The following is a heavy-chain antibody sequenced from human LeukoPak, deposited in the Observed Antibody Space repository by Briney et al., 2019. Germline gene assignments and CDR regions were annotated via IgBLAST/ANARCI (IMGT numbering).Heavy chain of an antibody. CDR2: IYYSGST. D-gene: IGHD3-3*01. V-gene: IGHV4-59*01. Sequence: SETLSLTCTVSGGSISSYYWSWIRQPPGKGLEWIGYIYYSGSTNYNPSLKSRVTISVDTSKNQFSLKLSSVTAADTAVYYCAGERFLEWLRIAFDIWGQGTMVTVSS. CDR3: AGERFLEWLRIAFDI. CDR1: GGSISSYY. J-gene: IGHJ3*02.